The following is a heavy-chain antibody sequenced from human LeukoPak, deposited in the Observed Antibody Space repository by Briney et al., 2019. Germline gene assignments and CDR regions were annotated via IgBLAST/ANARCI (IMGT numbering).Heavy chain of an antibody. V-gene: IGHV3-66*01. CDR2: IFSGGGT. Sequence: GGSLRLSCAASGFTVSSNYMSWVRQAPGKGLECVSVIFSGGGTYYADSVKGRFTISRDNFKNTLYLQMNSLRAEDTAVYYCARGADTGYSSDSWGQGTLVTVSS. CDR3: ARGADTGYSSDS. D-gene: IGHD6-19*01. CDR1: GFTVSSNY. J-gene: IGHJ5*02.